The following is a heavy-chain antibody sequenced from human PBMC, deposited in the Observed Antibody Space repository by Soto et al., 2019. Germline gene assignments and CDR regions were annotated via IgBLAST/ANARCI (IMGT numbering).Heavy chain of an antibody. CDR2: IIPIFGTA. V-gene: IGHV1-69*13. D-gene: IGHD2-15*01. J-gene: IGHJ5*02. Sequence: SVKVSCKASAGTCSSYAISWVRQAPGQGLEWMGGIIPIFGTANYAQKFQGRVTITADESTSTAYMELSSLRSEDTAVYYCAREGSEGGYGGGTNWFDPWGQGTLVTVSS. CDR3: AREGSEGGYGGGTNWFDP. CDR1: AGTCSSYA.